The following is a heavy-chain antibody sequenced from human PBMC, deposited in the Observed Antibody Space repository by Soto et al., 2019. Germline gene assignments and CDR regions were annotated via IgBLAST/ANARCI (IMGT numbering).Heavy chain of an antibody. Sequence: GASVKVSCKASGYTFTTYDINWVRQATGQGLEWMGWMNPNSGNTGYAQKYQGRVTMTRNTSISTAYMELSSLRYEDTAVYYCARGRGGGSCFSGCNHWGQGTLVTVSS. V-gene: IGHV1-8*01. D-gene: IGHD2-15*01. CDR2: MNPNSGNT. CDR1: GYTFTTYD. J-gene: IGHJ5*02. CDR3: ARGRGGGSCFSGCNH.